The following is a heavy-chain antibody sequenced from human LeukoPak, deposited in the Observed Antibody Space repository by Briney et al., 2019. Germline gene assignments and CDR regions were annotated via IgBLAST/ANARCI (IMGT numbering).Heavy chain of an antibody. CDR2: INPNSGGT. CDR1: GYTFTGYY. V-gene: IGHV1-2*02. D-gene: IGHD3-9*01. CDR3: ARDPYDILTGYYLESIPHYYMDV. J-gene: IGHJ6*03. Sequence: ASVKVSCKASGYTFTGYYMHWVRQAPGQGLEWMGWINPNSGGTNYAQKFQGRVTMTRDTSISTAYMELSRLRSDDTAVYYCARDPYDILTGYYLESIPHYYMDVWGKGTTVTISS.